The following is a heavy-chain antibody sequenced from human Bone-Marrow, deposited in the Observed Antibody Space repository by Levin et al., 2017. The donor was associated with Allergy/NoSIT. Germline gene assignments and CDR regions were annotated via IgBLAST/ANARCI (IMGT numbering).Heavy chain of an antibody. CDR1: GFTFGAYW. J-gene: IGHJ4*02. D-gene: IGHD2-15*01. CDR2: ISGDGSSA. V-gene: IGHV3-74*03. CDR3: ARAKHSFGRTADY. Sequence: PGGSLRLSCAASGFTFGAYWMHWVRQTPGEGLVWVSRISGDGSSAEYADAVKGRFTISRDNAKSTLYLQMTSLRAEDTAVYYCARAKHSFGRTADYWGQGTLLTVSS.